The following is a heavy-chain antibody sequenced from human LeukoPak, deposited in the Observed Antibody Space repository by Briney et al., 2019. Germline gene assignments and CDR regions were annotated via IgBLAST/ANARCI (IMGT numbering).Heavy chain of an antibody. Sequence: ASVKVSCKASGYTLTSYDINWVRQATGQGLEWMGWMNPNSGNTGYAQKFQGRVTMTRNTSISTAYMELSSLRSEDTAVYYCARAVYGDYYYGMDVWGQGTTVTVSS. CDR2: MNPNSGNT. D-gene: IGHD2-8*01. CDR1: GYTLTSYD. J-gene: IGHJ6*02. CDR3: ARAVYGDYYYGMDV. V-gene: IGHV1-8*01.